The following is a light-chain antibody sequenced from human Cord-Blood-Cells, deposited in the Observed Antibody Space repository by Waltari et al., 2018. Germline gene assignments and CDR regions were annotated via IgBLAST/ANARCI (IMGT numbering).Light chain of an antibody. V-gene: IGKV1-39*01. Sequence: DIQMTQSPSSLSAYVGDRVTITCRASQSISSYLNWYQQKPGKAPKLLIYAASSLQSWVPSRFSGSGSGTDFTLTISSLQPEDFATYYCQQSYSTPFTFGPGTKVDIK. CDR3: QQSYSTPFT. CDR2: AAS. J-gene: IGKJ3*01. CDR1: QSISSY.